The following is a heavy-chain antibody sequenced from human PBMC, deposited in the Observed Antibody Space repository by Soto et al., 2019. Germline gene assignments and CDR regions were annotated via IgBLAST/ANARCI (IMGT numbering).Heavy chain of an antibody. Sequence: SVEVTCKASGYTFTSYGISWVRQAPGQGLEWMGWISAYNGNTNYAQKLQGRVTMTTDTSTSTAYMERRSLRSADTAVYYCARDSFGRSGSWAVFAYWGQGTLVPVPS. J-gene: IGHJ4*02. CDR1: GYTFTSYG. CDR3: ARDSFGRSGSWAVFAY. D-gene: IGHD6-13*01. V-gene: IGHV1-18*01. CDR2: ISAYNGNT.